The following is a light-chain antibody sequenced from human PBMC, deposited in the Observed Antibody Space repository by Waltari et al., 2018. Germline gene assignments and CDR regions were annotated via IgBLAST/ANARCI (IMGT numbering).Light chain of an antibody. CDR2: DVT. CDR3: CSCAGTDTLWV. V-gene: IGLV2-11*01. J-gene: IGLJ3*02. Sequence: QSALTQPRSVSGSPGQSVTISCTGTSRDVASHDCVSWYQHPPGKAPKLIIYDVTGRPSGVPDRFSGSQSGNTASLIISGLQADDEADYYCCSCAGTDTLWVFGGGTKLTVL. CDR1: SRDVASHDC.